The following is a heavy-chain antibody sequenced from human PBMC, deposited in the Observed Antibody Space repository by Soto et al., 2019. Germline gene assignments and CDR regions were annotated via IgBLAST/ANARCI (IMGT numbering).Heavy chain of an antibody. Sequence: SETLSLTCPVSGGSISSGGYYWSWIRQHPGKGLEWIGYIYYSGSTYYNPSLKSRVTISVDTSKNLFSLKLSSVTAADTAVSYCARDHRTNPYDSSGYYSDYWGQRTLVTVSS. D-gene: IGHD3-22*01. CDR1: GGSISSGGYY. CDR3: ARDHRTNPYDSSGYYSDY. CDR2: IYYSGST. J-gene: IGHJ4*02. V-gene: IGHV4-31*03.